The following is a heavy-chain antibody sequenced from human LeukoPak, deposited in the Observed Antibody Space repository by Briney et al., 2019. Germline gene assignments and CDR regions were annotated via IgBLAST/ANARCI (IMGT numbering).Heavy chain of an antibody. CDR3: AREEPYYYDSSGYLHS. D-gene: IGHD3-22*01. CDR2: IKQDGSEK. Sequence: GSLRLSCAASGFTFSSFWMSWVRQAPGKGLGWVANIKQDGSEKYYVDSVKGRFAISRDNAKNTLYLQMNSLRAEDTGVYYCAREEPYYYDSSGYLHSWGQGTLVTASS. V-gene: IGHV3-7*01. CDR1: GFTFSSFW. J-gene: IGHJ1*01.